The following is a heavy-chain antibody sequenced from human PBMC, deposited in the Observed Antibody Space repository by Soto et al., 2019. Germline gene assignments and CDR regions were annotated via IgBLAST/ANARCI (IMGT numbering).Heavy chain of an antibody. D-gene: IGHD1-1*01. J-gene: IGHJ4*02. CDR3: VRDPAGTGTHIDY. CDR1: GFTFSSYS. V-gene: IGHV3-21*01. CDR2: ISSSSSYI. Sequence: GGSLRLSCAASGFTFSSYSMNWVRQAPGKGLEWVSSISSSSSYIYYADSVKGRFTISRDNAKNSLYLQMNSLRAEDTAVYYCVRDPAGTGTHIDYWGQGTLVTVS.